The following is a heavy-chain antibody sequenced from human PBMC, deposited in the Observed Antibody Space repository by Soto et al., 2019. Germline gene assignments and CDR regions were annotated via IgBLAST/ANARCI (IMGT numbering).Heavy chain of an antibody. V-gene: IGHV1-69*12. CDR3: ARVGVATRNLPFDY. CDR2: IIPIFGTA. J-gene: IGHJ4*02. CDR1: GGTFSSYA. D-gene: IGHD5-12*01. Sequence: VQLVQSGAEVKKPGSSVKVSCKASGGTFSSYAISWVRQAPGQGLELMGGIIPIFGTANYAQKFQGRVTITADESTSTAYMELSCLRSEDTAVYYCARVGVATRNLPFDYWGQGTLVTVSS.